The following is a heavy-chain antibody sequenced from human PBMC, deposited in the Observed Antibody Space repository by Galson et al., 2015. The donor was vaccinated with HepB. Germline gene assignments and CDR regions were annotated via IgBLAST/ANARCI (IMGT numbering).Heavy chain of an antibody. V-gene: IGHV3-23*01. CDR2: ISGSGGST. CDR3: AKSPEEGCSGGSCDY. Sequence: SLRLSYAASGFTFSSYGMHLVRQAPGKGLEWVSAISGSGGSTYYADSVKGRFTISRDNSKNTLYLQMNSLRAEDTAVYYCAKSPEEGCSGGSCDYWGQGTLVTVSS. D-gene: IGHD2-15*01. J-gene: IGHJ4*02. CDR1: GFTFSSYG.